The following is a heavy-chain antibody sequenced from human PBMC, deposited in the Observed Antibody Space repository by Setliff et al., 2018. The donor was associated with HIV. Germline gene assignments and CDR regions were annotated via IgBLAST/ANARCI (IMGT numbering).Heavy chain of an antibody. CDR2: IYYSGST. CDR1: GGSISSSSYY. Sequence: SETLSLTCTVSGGSISSSSYYWGWIRQPPGKGLEWIGSIYYSGSTYYNPSLKTRVTISVDTSKNQFSLILSSVTAADTATYYCARHQSGYNFSPFDNWGLGSLVTVSS. V-gene: IGHV4-39*01. D-gene: IGHD5-12*01. J-gene: IGHJ4*02. CDR3: ARHQSGYNFSPFDN.